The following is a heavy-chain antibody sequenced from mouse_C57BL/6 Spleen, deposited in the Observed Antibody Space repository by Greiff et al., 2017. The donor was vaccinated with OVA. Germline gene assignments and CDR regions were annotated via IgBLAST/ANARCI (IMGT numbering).Heavy chain of an antibody. CDR3: ARSHYYDYDDGFAY. V-gene: IGHV1-80*01. D-gene: IGHD2-4*01. J-gene: IGHJ3*01. Sequence: VKLPQSGAELVKPGASVKISCKASGYAFSSYWMNWVKQRPGKGLEWIGQIYPGDGDTNYNGKFKGKATLTADKSSSTAYMQLSSLTSEDSAVYFCARSHYYDYDDGFAYWGQGTLVTVSA. CDR1: GYAFSSYW. CDR2: IYPGDGDT.